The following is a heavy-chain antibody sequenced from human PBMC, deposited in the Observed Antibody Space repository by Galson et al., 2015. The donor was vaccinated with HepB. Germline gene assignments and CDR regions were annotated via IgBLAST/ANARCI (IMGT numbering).Heavy chain of an antibody. Sequence: SLRLSCAASGFTFSGSAIHWVRQASGRGLEWVGRIGSKADSYATAYTASVQGRFTISRDDSKNTAYLQMKRLKTEDTAVYYCIRLRNLVGYSSSWGQGTLVTVSS. V-gene: IGHV3-73*01. J-gene: IGHJ4*02. CDR3: IRLRNLVGYSSS. CDR1: GFTFSGSA. CDR2: IGSKADSYAT. D-gene: IGHD6-13*01.